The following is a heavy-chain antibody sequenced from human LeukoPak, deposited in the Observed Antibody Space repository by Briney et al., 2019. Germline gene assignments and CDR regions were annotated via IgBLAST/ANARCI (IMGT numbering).Heavy chain of an antibody. CDR1: GGSISGTNW. J-gene: IGHJ4*02. D-gene: IGHD1-26*01. CDR2: ISLAGQT. CDR3: SRESGPFCPFGY. Sequence: SGTLSFTCGVSGGSISGTNWWSWVRQPPGQGLEWIGEISLAGQTNYNPSLNGRVTMPLDKSSNQLSLHLTSVTAADTATYFCSRESGPFCPFGYWGQGTLVIVSS. V-gene: IGHV4-4*02.